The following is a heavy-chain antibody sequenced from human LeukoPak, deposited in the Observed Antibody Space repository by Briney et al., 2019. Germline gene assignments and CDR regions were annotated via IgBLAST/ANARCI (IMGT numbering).Heavy chain of an antibody. J-gene: IGHJ4*02. CDR3: ASPPAGYSSSWYGN. CDR2: IYTSGST. D-gene: IGHD6-13*01. CDR1: GGSISSGSYY. V-gene: IGHV4-61*02. Sequence: SQTLSLTCTVSGGSISSGSYYWIWIRPPAGKGLEGIGRIYTSGSTNYYLSRKSRVSISVDTSKNQFSLMLSSVTAADTAVYYCASPPAGYSSSWYGNWGQGTLVTVSS.